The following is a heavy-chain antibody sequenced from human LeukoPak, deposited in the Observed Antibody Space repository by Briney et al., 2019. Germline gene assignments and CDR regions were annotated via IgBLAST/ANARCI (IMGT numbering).Heavy chain of an antibody. CDR1: GGFISSYY. J-gene: IGHJ1*01. CDR3: ARISIAVAGQEYFQH. V-gene: IGHV4-59*01. CDR2: IYYSGST. Sequence: PSETLSLTCTVSGGFISSYYGSWIRQPPGKGLEWVGYIYYSGSTNYNPSLQSRVTISVDTSKNQFSLKLSSVTAADTAVYYCARISIAVAGQEYFQHWGQGTLVTVSS. D-gene: IGHD6-19*01.